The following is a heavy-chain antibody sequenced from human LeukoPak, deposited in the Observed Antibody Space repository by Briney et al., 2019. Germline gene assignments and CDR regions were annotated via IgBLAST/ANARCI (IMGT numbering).Heavy chain of an antibody. CDR1: GFTFSRYW. CDR2: IKQDGSEK. V-gene: IGHV3-7*01. Sequence: GSLRLSCVASGFTFSRYWMSWVRQAPGKGLEWVANIKQDGSEKNYVDSVRGRFTISRDNAKNSLYLQMNSLRAEDTAVYYCARHSDYYYGMDVRGQGTTVTVSS. CDR3: ARHSDYYYGMDV. J-gene: IGHJ6*02.